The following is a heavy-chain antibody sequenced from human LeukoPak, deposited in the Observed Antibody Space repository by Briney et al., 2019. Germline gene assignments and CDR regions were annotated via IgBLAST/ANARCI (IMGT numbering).Heavy chain of an antibody. Sequence: GGSLRLSCAASGFTFSRSAMCWVREALGGGLERVSSIRGIGAVTYYAESVKGRVTISPDTSKRTLYIYMRSLSAENTPLCNCAKSGARNDFDYWGQGSLVTVSS. CDR3: AKSGARNDFDY. CDR1: GFTFSRSA. J-gene: IGHJ4*02. D-gene: IGHD1-26*01. V-gene: IGHV3-23*01. CDR2: IRGIGAVT.